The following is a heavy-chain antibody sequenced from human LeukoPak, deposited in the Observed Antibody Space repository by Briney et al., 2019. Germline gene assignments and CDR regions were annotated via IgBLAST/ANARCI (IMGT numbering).Heavy chain of an antibody. CDR2: IYYSGSI. D-gene: IGHD6-13*01. V-gene: IGHV4-59*01. CDR3: ARESSSWNGWFDP. J-gene: IGHJ5*02. CDR1: GGSISSYY. Sequence: PSETLSLTCTVSGGSISSYYWSWIRQPPGKGLEWIGYIYYSGSINYNPSLKSRVTISVDTSKNQFSLKLSSVTAADTAVYYCARESSSWNGWFDPWGQGTLVTVSS.